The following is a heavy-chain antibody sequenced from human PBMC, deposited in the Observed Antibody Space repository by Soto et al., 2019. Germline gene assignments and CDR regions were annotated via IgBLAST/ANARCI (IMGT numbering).Heavy chain of an antibody. CDR2: ISYDGSNK. V-gene: IGHV3-30*18. CDR1: GFSFSIYG. D-gene: IGHD1-26*01. CDR3: AKPYSGSPPKNFDY. Sequence: LRLSCVASGFSFSIYGMYWVRQAPGKGLEWVAAISYDGSNKYYVDSVRGRFTISRDNSKNTVYLQMNSLRAEDTAVYYCAKPYSGSPPKNFDYWGQGTLVTVSS. J-gene: IGHJ4*01.